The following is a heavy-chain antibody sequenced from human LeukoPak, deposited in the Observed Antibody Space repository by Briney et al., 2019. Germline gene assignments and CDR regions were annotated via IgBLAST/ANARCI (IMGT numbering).Heavy chain of an antibody. CDR2: IYYAGST. Sequence: SETLSLTCTVSGGSISSSGYYWGWIRRPPGKGLEWIGSIYYAGSTYFKPSLKSRVTISVDTSKNQFSLKLSSVTAADTAVYYCARYAYDYSSGSSTFDYWGQGTLVTVSS. CDR3: ARYAYDYSSGSSTFDY. CDR1: GGSISSSGYY. J-gene: IGHJ4*02. V-gene: IGHV4-39*07. D-gene: IGHD6-19*01.